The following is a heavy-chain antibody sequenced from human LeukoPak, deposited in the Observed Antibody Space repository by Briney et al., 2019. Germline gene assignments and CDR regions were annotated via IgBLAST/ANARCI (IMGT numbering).Heavy chain of an antibody. CDR3: ARAHVVDTAMVTAFYFDY. CDR1: GFTFSSYS. CDR2: ISSSSSYI. J-gene: IGHJ4*02. D-gene: IGHD5-18*01. V-gene: IGHV3-21*01. Sequence: GGSLRLSCAASGFTFSSYSMNWVRQAPGKGLEWVSSISSSSSYIYYADSVKGRFTISRDNAKNSLYLQMNSLRAEDTAVYYCARAHVVDTAMVTAFYFDYWGQGTLVTVSS.